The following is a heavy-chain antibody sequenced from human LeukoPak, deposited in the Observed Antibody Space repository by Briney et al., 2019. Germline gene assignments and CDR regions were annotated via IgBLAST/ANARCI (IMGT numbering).Heavy chain of an antibody. Sequence: GGSLRLSCAASGFTFSNAWMSWVRQAPGKGLEWVGRIKSKTDGGTTDYAAPVKGRFTISRDDSKNTLYLQMNSLKTEDTAVNYCTTKIYNWNDRNWFDPWGQGTLVTVSS. D-gene: IGHD1-1*01. V-gene: IGHV3-15*01. J-gene: IGHJ5*02. CDR2: IKSKTDGGTT. CDR3: TTKIYNWNDRNWFDP. CDR1: GFTFSNAW.